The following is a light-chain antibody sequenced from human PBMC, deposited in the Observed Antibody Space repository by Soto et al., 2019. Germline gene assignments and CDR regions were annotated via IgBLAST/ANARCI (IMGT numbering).Light chain of an antibody. Sequence: AIQMTQSPSSLSASVGDRVTITCRASQGIRHYLGWYQQKPGKAPKLLIYAASSLQSGVPSRFSGSGSGTDLTLTISCLQPEDFATYYCLQDYISPLTFGGGTKVEIK. J-gene: IGKJ4*01. CDR2: AAS. V-gene: IGKV1-6*01. CDR1: QGIRHY. CDR3: LQDYISPLT.